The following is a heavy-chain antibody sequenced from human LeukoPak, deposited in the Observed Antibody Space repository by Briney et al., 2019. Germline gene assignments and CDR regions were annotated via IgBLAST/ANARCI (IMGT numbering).Heavy chain of an antibody. CDR3: ARDMGDIVVVPAAPHGMDV. CDR2: IWYDGSNK. CDR1: GFTFSSYG. J-gene: IGHJ6*04. D-gene: IGHD2-2*01. Sequence: GGSLRLSCAASGFTFSSYGMHWVRQAPGKGLEWVAVIWYDGSNKYYADSVKGRFTISRDNSKNTLYLQMNSLRAEDTAVYYCARDMGDIVVVPAAPHGMDVWGKGTTVTVSS. V-gene: IGHV3-33*08.